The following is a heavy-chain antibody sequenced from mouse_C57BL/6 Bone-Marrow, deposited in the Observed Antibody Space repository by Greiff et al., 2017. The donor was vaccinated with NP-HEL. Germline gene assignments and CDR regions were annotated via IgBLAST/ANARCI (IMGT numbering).Heavy chain of an antibody. CDR2: INPNNGGT. CDR1: GYTFTDYY. Sequence: VQLKQSGPELVKPGASVKISCKASGYTFTDYYMNWVKQSHGKSLEWIGDINPNNGGTSYNQKFKGKATLTVDKSSSTAYMELRSLTSEDSAVYYCARWAPFYGGGFAYWGQGTLVTVSA. D-gene: IGHD1-1*01. J-gene: IGHJ3*01. CDR3: ARWAPFYGGGFAY. V-gene: IGHV1-26*01.